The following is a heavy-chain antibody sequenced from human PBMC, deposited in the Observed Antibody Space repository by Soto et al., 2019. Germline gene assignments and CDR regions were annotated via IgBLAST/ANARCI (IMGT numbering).Heavy chain of an antibody. D-gene: IGHD1-26*01. Sequence: GGSLRLSCAASGFTFSNIWMSWVRQAPGKGLEWVANIKQDGSEKNYVDSVKGRFTISRDNAKNSLFLQMNSLRAEDTAVYYCVSGTYYYGYWGQGILVTVS. CDR2: IKQDGSEK. CDR1: GFTFSNIW. V-gene: IGHV3-7*02. CDR3: VSGTYYYGY. J-gene: IGHJ4*02.